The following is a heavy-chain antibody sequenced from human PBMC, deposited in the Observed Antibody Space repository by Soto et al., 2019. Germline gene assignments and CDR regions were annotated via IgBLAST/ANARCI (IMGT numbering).Heavy chain of an antibody. CDR1: GVSLTSGNW. CDR2: IFHDGTA. J-gene: IGHJ4*02. CDR3: ARLVYDTRLNYMYFDF. V-gene: IGHV4-4*02. D-gene: IGHD3-10*01. Sequence: SETLSLTCAVSGVSLTSGNWWTWVRQSPQRGLEYIGEIFHDGTANYYPSFERRVAMSVDTSRNQFSLKLTSVTAADTAVYFCARLVYDTRLNYMYFDFWGPGTLVTAPQ.